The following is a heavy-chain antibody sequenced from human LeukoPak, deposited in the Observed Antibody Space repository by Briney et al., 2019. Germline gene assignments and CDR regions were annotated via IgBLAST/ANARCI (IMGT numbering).Heavy chain of an antibody. D-gene: IGHD3-10*01. Sequence: GGSLRLSCAASGFIFSNPWMSWVRQAPGQGLEWVGRIKSKAAGGTADYAAPVKGRFTISRGDSKNMLYLQMNSLKTEDTAVYFGTTDPGVPHDCWGQGTLVTVSS. J-gene: IGHJ4*02. V-gene: IGHV3-15*01. CDR3: TTDPGVPHDC. CDR2: IKSKAAGGTA. CDR1: GFIFSNPW.